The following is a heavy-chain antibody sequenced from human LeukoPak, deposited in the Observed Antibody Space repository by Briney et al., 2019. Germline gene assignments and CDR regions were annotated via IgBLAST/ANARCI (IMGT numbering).Heavy chain of an antibody. J-gene: IGHJ3*02. D-gene: IGHD1-1*01. V-gene: IGHV3-23*01. CDR3: AKATTGTTGGAFEI. Sequence: PGGSLRLSCAASGFTFSNYAMNWVRQAPGKGLEWVSGISGSGGSIYYADSVKGRFTISRDNAKNTLYLQMTSLRAEDTAIYYCAKATTGTTGGAFEIWGQGTMVTVSS. CDR2: ISGSGGSI. CDR1: GFTFSNYA.